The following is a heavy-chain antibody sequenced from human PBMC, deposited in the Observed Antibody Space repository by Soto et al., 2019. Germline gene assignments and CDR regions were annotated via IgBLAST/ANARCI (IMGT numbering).Heavy chain of an antibody. CDR1: GYTFTGYY. Sequence: EASVKVSCKASGYTFTGYYMHWVRQAPGQGLEWMGWINPNSGGTNYAQKFQGWVTMTRDTSISTAYTELSRLRSDDTAVYYCAREVSIVGATTNYYYYGMDVWGQGTTVTVSS. CDR2: INPNSGGT. J-gene: IGHJ6*02. CDR3: AREVSIVGATTNYYYYGMDV. D-gene: IGHD1-26*01. V-gene: IGHV1-2*04.